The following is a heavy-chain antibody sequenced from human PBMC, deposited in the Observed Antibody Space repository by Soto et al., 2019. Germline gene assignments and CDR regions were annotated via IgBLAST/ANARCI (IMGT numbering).Heavy chain of an antibody. CDR3: ARQRILLWFGDDYGEDFDY. D-gene: IGHD3-10*01. Sequence: SETLSLTCTVSGGSISSSSYYWGWIRQPPGKGLEWIGSIYYSGSTYYNPSLKSRVTISVDTSKNQFSLKLSSVTAADTAVYYCARQRILLWFGDDYGEDFDYWGQGTQVTVSS. CDR1: GGSISSSSYY. V-gene: IGHV4-39*01. CDR2: IYYSGST. J-gene: IGHJ4*02.